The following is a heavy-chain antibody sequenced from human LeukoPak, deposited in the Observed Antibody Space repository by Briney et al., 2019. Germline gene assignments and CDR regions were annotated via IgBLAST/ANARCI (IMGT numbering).Heavy chain of an antibody. CDR3: TTYLGVMDLSYLQY. D-gene: IGHD3-10*01. Sequence: GGSLRLSCTASGFTFGDYAMSWVRQAPGKGLEWVGFIRSKAYGGTTEYAASVKGRFTISRDDSKSIAYLQMNSLKTEDTAVYYCTTYLGVMDLSYLQYWGQGTLVTVSS. CDR1: GFTFGDYA. J-gene: IGHJ4*02. V-gene: IGHV3-49*04. CDR2: IRSKAYGGTT.